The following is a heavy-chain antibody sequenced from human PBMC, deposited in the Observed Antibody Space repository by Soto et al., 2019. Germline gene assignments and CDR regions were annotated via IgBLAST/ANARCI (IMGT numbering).Heavy chain of an antibody. D-gene: IGHD3-22*01. V-gene: IGHV1-18*01. CDR2: ISAYNGNT. CDR1: GYTFTSYG. CDR3: ATXRKEHVDRSGYLGRFSTRFYD. Sequence: ASVKVSCKASGYTFTSYGISWVRQAPGQGLEWMGWISAYNGNTNYAQKLQGRVTMTTDTCTSTAYMELRGLRSDDTAVYYCATXRKEHVDRSGYLGRFSTRFYDWGQGNLVTVPS. J-gene: IGHJ4*02.